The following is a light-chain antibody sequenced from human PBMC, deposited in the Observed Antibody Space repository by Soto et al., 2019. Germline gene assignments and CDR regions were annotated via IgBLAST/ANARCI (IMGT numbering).Light chain of an antibody. CDR3: QQCSSSPLT. Sequence: EIVLTQSPGTLSLSPGERATLSCRASQSVGNNYLTWFQQKPGQAPRLLIDDASRRATGIPDRFSGSGSGTDFTLPINRLEPEDFAVYYCQQCSSSPLTFGGGTKVEIK. J-gene: IGKJ4*01. CDR1: QSVGNNY. V-gene: IGKV3-20*01. CDR2: DAS.